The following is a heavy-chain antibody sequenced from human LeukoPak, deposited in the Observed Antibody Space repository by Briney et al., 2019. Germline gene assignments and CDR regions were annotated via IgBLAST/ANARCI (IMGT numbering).Heavy chain of an antibody. J-gene: IGHJ4*02. CDR1: GGSISSRSYY. CDR2: IYYSGST. D-gene: IGHD3-22*01. Sequence: SETLSLTCTVSGGSISSRSYYWGWIRQPPGKGLEWIGSIYYSGSTYYNPSLKSRVTISVDTSKNQFSLKLSSVTAADTAVYYCARESDYYDSSGYTFDYWGQGTLVTVSS. V-gene: IGHV4-39*07. CDR3: ARESDYYDSSGYTFDY.